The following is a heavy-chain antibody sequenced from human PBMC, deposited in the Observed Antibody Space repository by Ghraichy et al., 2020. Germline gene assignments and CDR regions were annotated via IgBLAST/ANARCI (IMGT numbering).Heavy chain of an antibody. D-gene: IGHD2-8*02. Sequence: GGSLRLSCAASGFSFRSYSMHWVRQAPGKGLEWVAVISSDGSTKYYRDSVKGRFTISRDDSKNTVYLQMNSLISEDTSIYSCAKAGGTGGFRFYGMDVWGQGTTVTVSS. CDR3: AKAGGTGGFRFYGMDV. J-gene: IGHJ6*02. CDR1: GFSFRSYS. V-gene: IGHV3-30*04. CDR2: ISSDGSTK.